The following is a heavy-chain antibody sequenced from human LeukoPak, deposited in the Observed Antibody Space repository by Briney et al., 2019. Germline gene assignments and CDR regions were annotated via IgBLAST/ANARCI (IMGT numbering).Heavy chain of an antibody. CDR1: GFTFSSYG. CDR3: AKALSVYNAFDI. J-gene: IGHJ3*02. Sequence: GGSLRLSCAASGFTFSSYGMSWVRQAPGKGLEWVSAISGSGGSTYYADSVKGRFTISRDNSKNTLYLQMNSLRAEDTAVYYCAKALSVYNAFDIWGQGTMVTVSS. CDR2: ISGSGGST. D-gene: IGHD3-16*02. V-gene: IGHV3-23*01.